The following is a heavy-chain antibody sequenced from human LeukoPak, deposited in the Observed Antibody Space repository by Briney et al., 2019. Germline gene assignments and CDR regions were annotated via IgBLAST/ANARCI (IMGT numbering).Heavy chain of an antibody. CDR1: GYTFTNYG. J-gene: IGHJ4*02. Sequence: ASVKVSCKASGYTFTNYGISWVRQAPGQGLEWMGWISGYNGNTNYALKFQGRVTMTTDTSTSTAYMDLRSLRSDDTAVYYCARDEGGSGWRFDYWGQGTLVTVSS. CDR2: ISGYNGNT. CDR3: ARDEGGSGWRFDY. D-gene: IGHD6-19*01. V-gene: IGHV1-18*04.